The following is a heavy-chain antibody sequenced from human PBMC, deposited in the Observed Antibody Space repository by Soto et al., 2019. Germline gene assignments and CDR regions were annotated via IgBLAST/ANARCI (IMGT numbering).Heavy chain of an antibody. V-gene: IGHV3-64*01. Sequence: EVQLVESGGGLVQPGGSLRLPCAASGFTFSSYAMHWVRQAPGKGLEYVSAISSNGGSTYYANSVKGRFTISRDNSKNTLYLQMGSLRAEDMAVYYCARFTTDYWYFDLWGRGTLVTVSS. D-gene: IGHD3-3*01. J-gene: IGHJ2*01. CDR2: ISSNGGST. CDR3: ARFTTDYWYFDL. CDR1: GFTFSSYA.